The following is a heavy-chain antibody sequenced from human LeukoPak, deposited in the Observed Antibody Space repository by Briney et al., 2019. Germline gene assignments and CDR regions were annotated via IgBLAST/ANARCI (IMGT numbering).Heavy chain of an antibody. CDR2: VDPEDGET. V-gene: IGHV1-69-2*01. CDR3: ATASRGGDY. J-gene: IGHJ4*02. Sequence: WASVKVSCKVSGYTFTDYYMHWVRQAPGKGLEWMGLVDPEDGETIYAEKFQGRVTITADTSTDTAYMELSSLKSEATAVYYCATASRGGDYWGQGTLVTVSS. CDR1: GYTFTDYY.